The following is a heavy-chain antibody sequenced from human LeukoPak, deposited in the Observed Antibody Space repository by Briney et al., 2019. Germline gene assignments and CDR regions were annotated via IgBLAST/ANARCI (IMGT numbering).Heavy chain of an antibody. Sequence: PGESLKISCKGSGYSFTSYWIGWVRQMPGKGLGWMGIIYPGDSDTRYSPSFQGQVTISADKSISTAYLQWSSLKASDTAMYYCARHQGVLYYDILTGYRRSNWFDPWGQGTLVTVSS. J-gene: IGHJ5*02. CDR1: GYSFTSYW. V-gene: IGHV5-51*01. D-gene: IGHD3-9*01. CDR2: IYPGDSDT. CDR3: ARHQGVLYYDILTGYRRSNWFDP.